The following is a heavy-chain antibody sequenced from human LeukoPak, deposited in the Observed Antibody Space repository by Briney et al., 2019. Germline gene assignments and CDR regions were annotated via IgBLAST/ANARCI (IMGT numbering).Heavy chain of an antibody. CDR3: ARAGRDGYNKGTLRANWFDP. J-gene: IGHJ5*02. Sequence: ASVKVSCKASGYTFTSYYMHWVRQAPGQGLEWMGIINPSGGSTSYAQKFQGRVTMTRDMSTSTVYMELSSLRSEDTAVYCCARAGRDGYNKGTLRANWFDPWGQGTLVTVSS. CDR2: INPSGGST. V-gene: IGHV1-46*01. CDR1: GYTFTSYY. D-gene: IGHD5-24*01.